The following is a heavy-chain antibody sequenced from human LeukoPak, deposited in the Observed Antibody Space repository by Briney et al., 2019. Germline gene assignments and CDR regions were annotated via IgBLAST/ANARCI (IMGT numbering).Heavy chain of an antibody. J-gene: IGHJ6*02. V-gene: IGHV7-4-1*02. CDR3: ALGYCSSTSCLGVYYGMDV. Sequence: ASVKVSCKASGGTFSSYAISWVRQAPGQGLEWMGWINTNTGNPTYAQGFTGRFVFSLDTSVSTAYLQISSLKAEDTAVYYCALGYCSSTSCLGVYYGMDVWGQGTTVTVSS. CDR1: GGTFSSYA. CDR2: INTNTGNP. D-gene: IGHD2-2*01.